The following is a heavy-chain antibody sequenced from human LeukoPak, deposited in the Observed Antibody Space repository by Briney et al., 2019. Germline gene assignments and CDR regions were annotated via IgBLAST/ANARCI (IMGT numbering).Heavy chain of an antibody. CDR3: AVSPTIAAAGTSLDY. J-gene: IGHJ4*02. CDR1: GYTFTSYY. V-gene: IGHV1-46*01. CDR2: INPSGGST. D-gene: IGHD6-13*01. Sequence: ASVKVSCKASGYTFTSYYMHWVRQAPGQGLEWMGIINPSGGSTSYAQKFQGRVTMTRDTSTGTVYMELSSLRSEDTAVYYCAVSPTIAAAGTSLDYWGQGTLVTVSS.